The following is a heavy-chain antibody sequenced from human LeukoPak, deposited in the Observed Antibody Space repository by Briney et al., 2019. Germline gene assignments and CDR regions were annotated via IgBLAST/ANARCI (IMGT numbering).Heavy chain of an antibody. D-gene: IGHD2-15*01. Sequence: SQTLSLTCAVSGGSISSGGYSWSWIRQPPGKGLEWIGYIYHSGSTYYNPSLKSRATISVDRSKNQFSLKLSSVTAADTAVYYCARGGYCSGGSCPTPYWYFDLWGRGTLVTVSS. J-gene: IGHJ2*01. CDR1: GGSISSGGYS. CDR2: IYHSGST. CDR3: ARGGYCSGGSCPTPYWYFDL. V-gene: IGHV4-30-2*01.